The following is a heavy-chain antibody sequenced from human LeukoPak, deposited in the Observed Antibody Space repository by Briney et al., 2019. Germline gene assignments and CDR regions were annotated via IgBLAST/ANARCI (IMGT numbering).Heavy chain of an antibody. D-gene: IGHD6-6*01. CDR2: IKQDGSQR. Sequence: PGRSLRLSCVASGFTFSDYWMTWVRQAPGKGPEWVANIKQDGSQRYYVDSVRGRFTISRDNAKNSLFLQMNGLRAEDTAVYYCARRGGSSSRRSPIDYWGQGTLVTVSS. CDR3: ARRGGSSSRRSPIDY. J-gene: IGHJ4*02. V-gene: IGHV3-7*01. CDR1: GFTFSDYW.